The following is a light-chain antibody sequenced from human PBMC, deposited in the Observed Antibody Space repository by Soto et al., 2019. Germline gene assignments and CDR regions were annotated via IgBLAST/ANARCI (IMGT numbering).Light chain of an antibody. CDR1: QSVSSSY. Sequence: EIVLTQSPGTLSLSPGERATLSCSASQSVSSSYLAWYQQKLGQAPRLLIYGASSRATGIPDRFSGSGSGTDFTLTISRLEPEDFAVYYCQQYGNSPWTFGRGTKVEIK. J-gene: IGKJ1*01. V-gene: IGKV3-20*01. CDR3: QQYGNSPWT. CDR2: GAS.